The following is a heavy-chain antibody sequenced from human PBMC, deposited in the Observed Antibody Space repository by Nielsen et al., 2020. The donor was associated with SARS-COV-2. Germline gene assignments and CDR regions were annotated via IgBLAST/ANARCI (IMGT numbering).Heavy chain of an antibody. CDR3: AREGRIVQANYDAFDI. Sequence: GESLRLSCVASGITLGSHWMHWVRQVPGKGLVWVSGINADGSATHYSDAVKGRFNVSRDNAKNTVHLEMNSLRPEDTAIYYCAREGRIVQANYDAFDIWGQGTVVTVSS. J-gene: IGHJ3*02. CDR1: GITLGSHW. D-gene: IGHD1-26*01. V-gene: IGHV3-74*01. CDR2: INADGSAT.